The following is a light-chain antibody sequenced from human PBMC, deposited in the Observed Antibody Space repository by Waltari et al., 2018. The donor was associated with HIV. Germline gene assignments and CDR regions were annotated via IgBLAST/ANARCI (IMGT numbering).Light chain of an antibody. V-gene: IGKV3-11*01. CDR2: NTS. CDR3: HQRAQWPIT. Sequence: EIILTQSPATLSLSPGDRATLSCGASQSVGFYLAWYQQRPGQAPRLLIYNTSYRAAGIPTRFSGSGSKTDFTLSISDLEPDDSAVYYCHQRAQWPITFGQGTRLDIK. CDR1: QSVGFY. J-gene: IGKJ5*01.